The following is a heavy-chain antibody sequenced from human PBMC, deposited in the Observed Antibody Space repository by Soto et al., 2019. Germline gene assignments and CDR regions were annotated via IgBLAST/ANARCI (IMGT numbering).Heavy chain of an antibody. J-gene: IGHJ4*02. CDR2: IYPDDSDT. CDR3: ARHEKLYHHSNVFDN. Sequence: GESLKISCQGSGYRFTNYWIGWVRQMPGKGLEWMGIIYPDDSDTRYSPSLQGQVTISADKSISTAYLQWSSLQTSDTAMYYCARHEKLYHHSNVFDNWGQGALVPVS. D-gene: IGHD4-4*01. V-gene: IGHV5-51*01. CDR1: GYRFTNYW.